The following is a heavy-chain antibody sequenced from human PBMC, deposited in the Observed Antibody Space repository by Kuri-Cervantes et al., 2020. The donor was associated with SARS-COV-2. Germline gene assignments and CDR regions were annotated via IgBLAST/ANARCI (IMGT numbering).Heavy chain of an antibody. CDR2: IYSGGST. CDR3: ARSIIAVAGFGGRDY. D-gene: IGHD6-19*01. V-gene: IGHV3-53*01. J-gene: IGHJ4*02. Sequence: GESLKISCAASGFTFSSYEMSWVRQAPGKGLEWVSVIYSGGSTYYADSVKGRFTISRDNSKNTLYLQMNSLRAEDTAVYYCARSIIAVAGFGGRDYWGQGTLVTVSS. CDR1: GFTFSSYE.